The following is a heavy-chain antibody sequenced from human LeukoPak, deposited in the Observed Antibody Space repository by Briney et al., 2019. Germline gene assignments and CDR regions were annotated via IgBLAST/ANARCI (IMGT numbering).Heavy chain of an antibody. CDR1: GGSISSGGYY. D-gene: IGHD3-9*01. CDR3: ARGGVRYFDS. Sequence: PSETLSLTCTVSGGSISSGGYYWSWIRQHPGKGLEWIGYIYYNGSTYYNPSLKSRVTISIDTSKNQFSLKLSSVTAADTAVYYCARGGVRYFDSWGQGALVTVSS. CDR2: IYYNGST. J-gene: IGHJ4*02. V-gene: IGHV4-31*03.